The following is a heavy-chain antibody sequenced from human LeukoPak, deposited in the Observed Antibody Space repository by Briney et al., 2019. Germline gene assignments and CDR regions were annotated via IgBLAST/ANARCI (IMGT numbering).Heavy chain of an antibody. CDR1: GYSISSGYY. V-gene: IGHV4-38-2*01. CDR2: IYHSGST. Sequence: SETLSLTCAVSGYSISSGYYWGWIRQPPGKGLEWIGSIYHSGSTYYNPSLKSRVTISVDTSKNQFSLKLSSVTAADTAVYYCARCERAAQPPFDYWGQRTLVTVSS. J-gene: IGHJ4*02. CDR3: ARCERAAQPPFDY. D-gene: IGHD6-13*01.